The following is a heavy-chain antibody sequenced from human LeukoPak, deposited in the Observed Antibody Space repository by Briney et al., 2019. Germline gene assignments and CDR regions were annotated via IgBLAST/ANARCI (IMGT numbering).Heavy chain of an antibody. Sequence: GGSLRLSCAASGFTFSSYGMHWVCQAPGKGLEWVAVISYDGSNKYYADSVKGRFTISRDNAKNSLYLQMNSLRAEDTAVYYCARTVDYYDSSGPDVGADYWGQGTLVTVSS. V-gene: IGHV3-30*03. J-gene: IGHJ4*02. D-gene: IGHD3-22*01. CDR2: ISYDGSNK. CDR3: ARTVDYYDSSGPDVGADY. CDR1: GFTFSSYG.